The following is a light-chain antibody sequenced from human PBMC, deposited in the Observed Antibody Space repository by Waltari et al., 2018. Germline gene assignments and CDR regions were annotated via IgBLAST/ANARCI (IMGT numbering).Light chain of an antibody. V-gene: IGKV3-20*01. CDR3: QKYGTLPAT. Sequence: EIVLTQSPGTLSLSPGERATPSCRASRSVSRWLAWYQQKPGQPPRLLIYGASSRATGIPDRFSGSGSGTDFSLTISRLEPEDFAVYYCQKYGTLPATFGQGTRVEVK. CDR1: RSVSRW. CDR2: GAS. J-gene: IGKJ1*01.